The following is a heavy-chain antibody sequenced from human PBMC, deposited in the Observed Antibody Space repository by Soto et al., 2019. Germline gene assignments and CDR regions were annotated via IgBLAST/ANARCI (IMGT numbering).Heavy chain of an antibody. D-gene: IGHD3-3*01. CDR1: GGSISSSSYY. CDR2: IYYSGST. CDR3: ARSSYYDFWSGYDFDY. Sequence: QLQLQESGPGLVKPSETLSLTCTVSGGSISSSSYYWGWIRQPPGEGLEWIGSIYYSGSTYYNPSRKSRVTISVDTSKNQFSLKLSSVTAADTAVYYCARSSYYDFWSGYDFDYWGQGTLVTVSS. J-gene: IGHJ4*02. V-gene: IGHV4-39*01.